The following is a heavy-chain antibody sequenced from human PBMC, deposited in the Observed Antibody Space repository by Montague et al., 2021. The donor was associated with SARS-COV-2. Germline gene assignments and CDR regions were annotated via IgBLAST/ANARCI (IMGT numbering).Heavy chain of an antibody. CDR1: GGSFNDYY. CDR3: ARGHQGVAMIVVVMIGAKYYFDY. V-gene: IGHV4-34*01. J-gene: IGHJ4*02. D-gene: IGHD3-22*01. Sequence: SETLSLTCAVCGGSFNDYYWSWIRQPPGKGLKWIGEINHGGSTNYSPSLKSRVTISADTSKNQYSLKLKSVTAADTANYYCARGHQGVAMIVVVMIGAKYYFDYWGQGSLVTVSS. CDR2: INHGGST.